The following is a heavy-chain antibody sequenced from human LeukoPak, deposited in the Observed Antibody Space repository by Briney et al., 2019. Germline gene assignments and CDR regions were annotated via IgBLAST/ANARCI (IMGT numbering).Heavy chain of an antibody. CDR1: GFTFGSYA. V-gene: IGHV3-23*01. J-gene: IGHJ4*02. CDR3: AVMHRYYDGSGYWVQ. CDR2: ISTSGGTT. D-gene: IGHD3-22*01. Sequence: GGSLRLSCAASGFTFGSYAMSWVRQAPGKGLEWVSGISTSGGTTSYAESVKGRFTVSGDNPRNTLYMEMNSLRDEDTAVYYCAVMHRYYDGSGYWVQWGQGTLVTVSS.